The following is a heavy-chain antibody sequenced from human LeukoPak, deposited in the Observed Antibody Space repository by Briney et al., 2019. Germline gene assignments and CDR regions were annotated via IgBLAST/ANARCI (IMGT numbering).Heavy chain of an antibody. V-gene: IGHV3-21*05. CDR1: GFTFSRYS. CDR2: ISGSGSDI. J-gene: IGHJ6*04. D-gene: IGHD3-10*02. CDR3: AELGITMIGGV. Sequence: GGSLRLSCAASGFTFSRYSMTWIRQTPGKGLESLAYISGSGSDIYYADSVKGRFTISRDNAKNSLYLQMNSLRAEDTAVYYCAELGITMIGGVWGKGTTVTISS.